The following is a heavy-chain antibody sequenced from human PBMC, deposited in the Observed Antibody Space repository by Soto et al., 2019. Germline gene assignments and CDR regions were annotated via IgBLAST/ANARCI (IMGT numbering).Heavy chain of an antibody. V-gene: IGHV1-8*01. CDR2: MNPIGGSA. CDR1: GYTFTSYD. D-gene: IGHD2-2*01. CDR3: ARDYLSSKPSLSYFDY. J-gene: IGHJ4*02. Sequence: ASVKVSCKASGYTFTSYDINWVRQATGQGLEWMGCMNPIGGSAGHAQKLQGRVTMTRDKSTSTVYMELSSLRSEDAAVYYCARDYLSSKPSLSYFDYWGRGALVTVSS.